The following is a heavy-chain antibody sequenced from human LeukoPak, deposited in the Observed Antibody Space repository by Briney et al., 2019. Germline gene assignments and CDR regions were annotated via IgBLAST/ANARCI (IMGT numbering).Heavy chain of an antibody. D-gene: IGHD3-9*01. CDR3: AKEGDYDIVGPESNYYYYYGMDV. Sequence: PGGSLRLSCAASGFTFSGSRMTWVRQTPGKGPELVAHINPDGNEQFYMDPVKGRFSITRDNAANSVYLQMNSLRAEDTAVYYCAKEGDYDIVGPESNYYYYYGMDVWGQGTTVTVSS. CDR1: GFTFSGSR. J-gene: IGHJ6*02. CDR2: INPDGNEQ. V-gene: IGHV3-7*03.